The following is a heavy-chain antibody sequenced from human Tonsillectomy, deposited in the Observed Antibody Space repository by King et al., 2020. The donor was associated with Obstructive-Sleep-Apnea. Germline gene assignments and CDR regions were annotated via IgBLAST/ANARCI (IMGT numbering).Heavy chain of an antibody. V-gene: IGHV4-30-4*01. CDR1: GGSISSGDYY. Sequence: VQLQESGPGLVKPSQTLSLTCTVSGGSISSGDYYWSWIRQPPGKGLEWIGYIYYSGSTYYNPSLKSRVTISVDTSKNQFSLKLSSVTAADTAVYYCARVHYYGSGSYPNWFDPWGQGTLVTVSS. J-gene: IGHJ5*02. CDR2: IYYSGST. D-gene: IGHD3-10*01. CDR3: ARVHYYGSGSYPNWFDP.